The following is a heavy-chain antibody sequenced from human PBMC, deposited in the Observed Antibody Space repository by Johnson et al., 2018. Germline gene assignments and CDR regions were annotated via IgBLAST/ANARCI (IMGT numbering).Heavy chain of an antibody. D-gene: IGHD4-17*01. J-gene: IGHJ6*02. CDR2: IGTAGDT. V-gene: IGHV3-13*01. Sequence: EVQLVESGGGLVQPGGSXRLSCAASGFTFRSYDMHWVRQATGKGLEWVSAIGTAGDTYYPGSVKGRFTISRENAKNSLYLQMNSLRAGDTAVYYCARGGYGDYRFYYYYGMDVWGQGTTVTVSS. CDR3: ARGGYGDYRFYYYYGMDV. CDR1: GFTFRSYD.